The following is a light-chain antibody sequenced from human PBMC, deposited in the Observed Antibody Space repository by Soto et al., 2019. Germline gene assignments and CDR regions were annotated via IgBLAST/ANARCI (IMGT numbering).Light chain of an antibody. J-gene: IGLJ2*01. CDR2: TNH. CDR3: EEWDDSLNAVV. CDR1: ASNLGGNP. Sequence: QSVLTQPPSVSGTPGQKVSSSCSGSASNLGGNPVNWYQHLPGAGPKLLTYTNHQRPSVFPDRFSDSKYGTSGSLAISGLRSEDEAIFQCEEWDDSLNAVVFGGGNKL. V-gene: IGLV1-44*01.